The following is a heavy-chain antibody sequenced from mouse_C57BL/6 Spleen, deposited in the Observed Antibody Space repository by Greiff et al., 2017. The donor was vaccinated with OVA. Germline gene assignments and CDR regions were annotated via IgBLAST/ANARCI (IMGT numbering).Heavy chain of an antibody. CDR3: TTSDYGSSYVVAY. CDR1: GFNIKDDY. Sequence: EAQLQQSGAELVRPGASVKLSCTASGFNIKDDYMHWVKQRPEQGLEWIGWIDPENGDTEYASKFQGKATITADTSSNTAYLQLSSLTSEDTAVYYCTTSDYGSSYVVAYWGQGTLVTGSA. V-gene: IGHV14-4*01. J-gene: IGHJ3*01. D-gene: IGHD1-1*01. CDR2: IDPENGDT.